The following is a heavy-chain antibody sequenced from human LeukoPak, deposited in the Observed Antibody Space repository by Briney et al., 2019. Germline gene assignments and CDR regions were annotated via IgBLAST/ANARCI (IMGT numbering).Heavy chain of an antibody. CDR2: INPNSGGT. Sequence: ASVKVSCKASGYTFTGYYMHWVRQAPGQGLEWMGWINPNSGGTSYAQKFQGRVTLTSDTSISTVYMELSRLRSDDTAVYYCAREWDSSSWYDYWGQGSLVTDSS. J-gene: IGHJ4*02. V-gene: IGHV1-2*02. D-gene: IGHD6-13*01. CDR3: AREWDSSSWYDY. CDR1: GYTFTGYY.